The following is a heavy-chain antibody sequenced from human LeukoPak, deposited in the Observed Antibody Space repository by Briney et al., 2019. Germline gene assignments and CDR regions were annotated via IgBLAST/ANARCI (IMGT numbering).Heavy chain of an antibody. CDR3: ARVALAHDAFDI. Sequence: SETLSLTCTVSGGSISSSSYYWGWIRQPPGKGLEWIGSIYYSGSTYYNPSLKSRVTISVDTSKNQFSLKLSSVTAADTAVYYCARVALAHDAFDIWGRGTMVTVSS. CDR2: IYYSGST. J-gene: IGHJ3*02. V-gene: IGHV4-39*07. CDR1: GGSISSSSYY. D-gene: IGHD2-15*01.